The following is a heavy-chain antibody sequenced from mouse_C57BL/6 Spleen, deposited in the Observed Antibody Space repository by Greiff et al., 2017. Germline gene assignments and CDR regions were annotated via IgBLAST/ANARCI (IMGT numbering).Heavy chain of an antibody. V-gene: IGHV1-54*01. CDR2: INPGSGGT. D-gene: IGHD2-3*01. CDR1: GYAFTNYL. J-gene: IGHJ3*01. CDR3: AKDGYEGFAY. Sequence: QVRLQQSGAELVRPGTSVKVSCKASGYAFTNYLIEWVKQRPGQGLEWIGVINPGSGGTNYNEKFKGKATLTADKSSSTAYMQLSSLTSEDSAVYFCAKDGYEGFAYWGQGTLVTVSA.